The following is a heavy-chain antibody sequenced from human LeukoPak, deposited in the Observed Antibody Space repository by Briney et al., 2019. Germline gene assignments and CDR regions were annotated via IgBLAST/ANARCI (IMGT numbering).Heavy chain of an antibody. Sequence: SETLSLSCTVYGGSISSYYWNWIRQPPGKGLAWIGYIYYSGSTNYNPSLKSRVTISVDTSKNQFSLKLSSVTAADTAVYYCATGSAYYYYGMDVWGQGTTVTVSS. D-gene: IGHD3-10*01. CDR2: IYYSGST. V-gene: IGHV4-59*01. J-gene: IGHJ6*02. CDR1: GGSISSYY. CDR3: ATGSAYYYYGMDV.